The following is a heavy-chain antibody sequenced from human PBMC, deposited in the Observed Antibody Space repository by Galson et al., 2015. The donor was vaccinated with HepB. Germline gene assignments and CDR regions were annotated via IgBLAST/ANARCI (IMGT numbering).Heavy chain of an antibody. J-gene: IGHJ4*02. V-gene: IGHV3-64D*06. CDR1: GFTFSSYA. CDR3: VKAGYSGYDFGY. D-gene: IGHD5-12*01. CDR2: ISSNGGST. Sequence: SLRLSCAASGFTFSSYAMHWVRQAPGKGLEYVSAISSNGGSTYYADSVKGRFTISRDNSKNTLYLQMGSLRAEDTAVYYCVKAGYSGYDFGYWGQGTLVTVSS.